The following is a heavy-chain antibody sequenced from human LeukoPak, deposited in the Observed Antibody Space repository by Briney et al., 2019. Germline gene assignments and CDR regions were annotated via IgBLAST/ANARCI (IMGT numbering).Heavy chain of an antibody. CDR3: ARGEYYDILTGYRPSTASSFY. V-gene: IGHV1-69*13. D-gene: IGHD3-9*01. CDR2: IIPIFGTA. J-gene: IGHJ4*02. Sequence: ASVKVSCKASGYTFTSYAISWVRQAPGQGLEWMGGIIPIFGTANYAQKFQGRVTITADESTSTAYMELSSLRSEDTAVYYCARGEYYDILTGYRPSTASSFYWGQGTLVTVSS. CDR1: GYTFTSYA.